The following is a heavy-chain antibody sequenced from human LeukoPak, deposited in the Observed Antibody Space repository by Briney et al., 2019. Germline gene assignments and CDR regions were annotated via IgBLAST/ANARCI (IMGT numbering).Heavy chain of an antibody. CDR1: GGSISSSSYY. CDR2: IYYSGST. V-gene: IGHV4-61*05. Sequence: SETLSLTCTVSGGSISSSSYYWGWIRQPPGKGLEWIGYIYYSGSTNYNPSLKSRVTISVDTSKNQFSLKLSSVTAADTAVYYCASYDYVWGSSYGMDVWGQGTTVTVSS. D-gene: IGHD3-16*01. J-gene: IGHJ6*02. CDR3: ASYDYVWGSSYGMDV.